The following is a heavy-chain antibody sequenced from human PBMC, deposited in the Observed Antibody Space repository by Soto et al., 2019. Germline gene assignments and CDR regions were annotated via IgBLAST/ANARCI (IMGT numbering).Heavy chain of an antibody. D-gene: IGHD4-17*01. CDR3: ARVAEMGTVTKGFYYYMDV. V-gene: IGHV1-69*02. CDR2: IIPILGVA. J-gene: IGHJ6*03. CDR1: GSTFSNYT. Sequence: QVQLVQSGAEVKKPGSSVKVSCKASGSTFSNYTISWVRQAPGQGLEWMGRIIPILGVANYAQQFQGRVTITADKSTSTVDREMSSLRAEDTAVYYCARVAEMGTVTKGFYYYMDVWGEGTTVSVSS.